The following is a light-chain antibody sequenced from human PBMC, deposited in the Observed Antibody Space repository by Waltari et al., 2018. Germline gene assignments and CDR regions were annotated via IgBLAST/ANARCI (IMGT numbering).Light chain of an antibody. CDR1: SSNIGSNT. Sequence: QSVLTQPPSTSGPPGQRVTISCSGSSSNIGSNTVNWYQQLPGTAPKLLIYSNDHRPSGVPDRISGSKSGTSASLAISGLQSEDDADYYCAAWDDSLNGWVFGGGTKLTVL. CDR3: AAWDDSLNGWV. J-gene: IGLJ3*02. CDR2: SND. V-gene: IGLV1-44*01.